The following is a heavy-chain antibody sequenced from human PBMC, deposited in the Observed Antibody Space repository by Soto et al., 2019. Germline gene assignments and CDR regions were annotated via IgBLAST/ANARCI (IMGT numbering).Heavy chain of an antibody. Sequence: ASVKVSCKASGNTFTSYYMPWVRQAPGQGLEWMGIINPSGGSTSYAQKFQGRVTMTRDTSTSTVYMELSSLRSEDTAVYYCARELAVAGKPGGAYYYYYYGMDVWGQGTTVTVSS. J-gene: IGHJ6*02. CDR3: ARELAVAGKPGGAYYYYYYGMDV. D-gene: IGHD6-19*01. CDR2: INPSGGST. V-gene: IGHV1-46*01. CDR1: GNTFTSYY.